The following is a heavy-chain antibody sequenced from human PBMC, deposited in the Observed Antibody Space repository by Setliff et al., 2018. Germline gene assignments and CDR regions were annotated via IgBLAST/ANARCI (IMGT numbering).Heavy chain of an antibody. CDR2: IYYSGST. CDR3: ARQVSHYDFWSGYYGYYYYYMDV. J-gene: IGHJ6*03. Sequence: SETLSLTCTVSGGSISSGGYYWSWIRQHPGKGLEWIGYIYYSGSTYYNPSLKSRVTISVDTSKIQFSLKLSSVTAADTAVYYCARQVSHYDFWSGYYGYYYYYMDVWGKGTTVTVSS. D-gene: IGHD3-3*01. V-gene: IGHV4-31*02. CDR1: GGSISSGGYY.